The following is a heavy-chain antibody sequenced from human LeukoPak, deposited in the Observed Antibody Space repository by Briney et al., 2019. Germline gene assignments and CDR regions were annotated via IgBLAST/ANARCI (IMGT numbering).Heavy chain of an antibody. CDR1: GGTFSSYA. CDR2: INPDSGGT. CDR3: AGAGYSGNYYYYFDF. Sequence: GASVKVSCKASGGTFSSYAISWVRQAPGQGLEWMGWINPDSGGTNYAQKFQGRVTMTRDTSTSTVYMQLSRLRSDDTAVYYCAGAGYSGNYYYYFDFWGQGTLVTVSS. D-gene: IGHD1-26*01. V-gene: IGHV1-2*02. J-gene: IGHJ4*02.